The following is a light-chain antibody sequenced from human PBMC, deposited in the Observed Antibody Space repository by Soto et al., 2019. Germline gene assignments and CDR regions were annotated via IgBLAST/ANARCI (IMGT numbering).Light chain of an antibody. Sequence: QSVLTQPASVSGSPGQSITISCTGTSSDVGGYNYVSWYQQHPGKAPKLMIYDVSNRPSGVSNRFPGSKSGNTASLTISGFQAEDEADYYCSSYTSSSTLVFGTGTKVTVL. CDR3: SSYTSSSTLV. CDR1: SSDVGGYNY. CDR2: DVS. J-gene: IGLJ1*01. V-gene: IGLV2-14*01.